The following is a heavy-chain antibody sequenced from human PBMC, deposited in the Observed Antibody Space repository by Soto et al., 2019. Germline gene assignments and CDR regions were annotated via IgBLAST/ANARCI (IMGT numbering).Heavy chain of an antibody. J-gene: IGHJ4*02. V-gene: IGHV3-30-3*01. CDR2: ISYDGSNK. CDR1: GFNFSNYA. CDR3: ARDRGLRYFDWLTNDY. Sequence: GGSLRLSCVASGFNFSNYAMRWVRQAPGKGLEWVAVISYDGSNKYYADSVKGRFTISRDNSKNTLYLQMNSLRAEDTAVYYCARDRGLRYFDWLTNDYWGQGTLVTVSS. D-gene: IGHD3-9*01.